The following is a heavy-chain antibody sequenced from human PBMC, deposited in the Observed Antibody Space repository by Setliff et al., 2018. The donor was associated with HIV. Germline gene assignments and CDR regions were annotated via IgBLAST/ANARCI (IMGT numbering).Heavy chain of an antibody. D-gene: IGHD5-12*01. CDR2: INPSAGST. CDR1: GYSFTFYS. CDR3: ARVGDGYNSFDY. V-gene: IGHV1-46*01. Sequence: ASVKVSCKASGYSFTFYSMHWVRQAPGQGLEWMGIINPSAGSTTYSQKFQGRVIMTRDTSTSTVYMYLNSLRSEDTAVYYCARVGDGYNSFDYWGQGTLVTVSS. J-gene: IGHJ4*02.